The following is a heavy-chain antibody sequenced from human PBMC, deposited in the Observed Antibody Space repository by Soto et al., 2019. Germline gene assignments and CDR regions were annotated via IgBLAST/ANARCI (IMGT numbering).Heavy chain of an antibody. Sequence: ASVKVSCKASGYTFTSYGISWVRQAPGQGLEWMGWISAYNGNTNYAQKLQGRVTMTADTSTSTAYMELSSLRSEDTAVYYCARGVVRGVIISSFRYYYGMDVWGQGTTVTVSS. CDR2: ISAYNGNT. D-gene: IGHD3-10*01. CDR1: GYTFTSYG. V-gene: IGHV1-18*01. J-gene: IGHJ6*02. CDR3: ARGVVRGVIISSFRYYYGMDV.